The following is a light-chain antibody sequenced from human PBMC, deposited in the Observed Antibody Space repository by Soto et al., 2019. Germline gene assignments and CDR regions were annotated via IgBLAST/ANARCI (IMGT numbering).Light chain of an antibody. CDR2: DVN. Sequence: QAVLTQPRSASGSPGQAVTISCTGTSSDVGGYIFVSWYQQHPGKVPKLIIYDVNKRPSGVPDRFSGSKYGNTASLTVSGLQAEDEGDYYCVSFAGGTYVFGTGTKVTVL. CDR1: SSDVGGYIF. J-gene: IGLJ1*01. V-gene: IGLV2-8*01. CDR3: VSFAGGTYV.